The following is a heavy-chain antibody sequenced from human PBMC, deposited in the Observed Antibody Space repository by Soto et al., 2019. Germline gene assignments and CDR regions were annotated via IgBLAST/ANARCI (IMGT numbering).Heavy chain of an antibody. CDR1: GGSISSSSYY. CDR2: IYYSGST. CDR3: ARRVRSWRYLDY. V-gene: IGHV4-39*01. D-gene: IGHD3-3*01. Sequence: QLQLQESGPGLVKPSETLSLTCTVSGGSISSSSYYWGWIRQPPGKGLEWIGSIYYSGSTYYNPSLKSRVTISVDTSKNQFSLKLSSVTAADTAVYYSARRVRSWRYLDYWGQGTLVTVSS. J-gene: IGHJ4*02.